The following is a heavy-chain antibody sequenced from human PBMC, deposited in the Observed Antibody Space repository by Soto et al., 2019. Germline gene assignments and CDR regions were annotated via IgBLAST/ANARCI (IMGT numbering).Heavy chain of an antibody. V-gene: IGHV3-53*01. J-gene: IGHJ4*02. CDR2: VYSDGRT. D-gene: IGHD6-19*01. CDR1: GLTVSDTY. CDR3: ASGGIYSSGWFDY. Sequence: PGGSLRLSCTASGLTVSDTYVSWVRQAPGKGLEWVSGVYSDGRTFYADSAEGRFTISRDNSKNTVYLQMNSLGAEDTAVYYCASGGIYSSGWFDYWGQGSLVTVSS.